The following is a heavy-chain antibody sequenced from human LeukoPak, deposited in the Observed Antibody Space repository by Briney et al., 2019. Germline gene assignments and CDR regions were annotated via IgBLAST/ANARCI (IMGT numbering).Heavy chain of an antibody. D-gene: IGHD1-14*01. Sequence: GALRLSCAASGFTFSGYWMHGVRQAPGKGLVWVSRINSDGSSPSYADSVKGRFTISRDNAKNTLYLQMNSLRAEDTAVYYCARGTYYFDYWGQGTLVTVSS. V-gene: IGHV3-74*01. CDR3: ARGTYYFDY. CDR1: GFTFSGYW. J-gene: IGHJ4*02. CDR2: INSDGSSP.